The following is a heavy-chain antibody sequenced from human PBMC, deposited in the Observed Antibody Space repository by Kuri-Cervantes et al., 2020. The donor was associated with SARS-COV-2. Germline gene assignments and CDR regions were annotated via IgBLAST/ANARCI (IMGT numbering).Heavy chain of an antibody. D-gene: IGHD4-23*01. V-gene: IGHV3-33*08. CDR3: ARDPPHGTDYGGSMDV. CDR1: GFTFSSYG. J-gene: IGHJ6*02. Sequence: GESLKISCAASGFTFSSYGMHWVRQAPGKGLEWVAVIWYDGSSKYYADSVKGRFTISRDNSKNTLYLQMNSLRAEDTAVYYCARDPPHGTDYGGSMDVWGQGTTVTVSS. CDR2: IWYDGSSK.